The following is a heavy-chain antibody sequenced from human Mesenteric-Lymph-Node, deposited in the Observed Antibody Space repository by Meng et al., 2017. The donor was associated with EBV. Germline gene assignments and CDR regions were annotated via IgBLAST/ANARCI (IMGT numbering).Heavy chain of an antibody. D-gene: IGHD6-13*01. J-gene: IGHJ4*02. CDR2: LNAANGNT. Sequence: QGVLVQSGVEVKDPGASVKVSCKSFGYSFTTYAIHWVRQAPGQRLEFVGWLNAANGNTRYSQRLQGRVTLTSDTSASTAYMELTSLISEDAAVYYCVREGSSWYGGGFYDYWGQGTLVTVSS. V-gene: IGHV1-3*01. CDR1: GYSFTTYA. CDR3: VREGSSWYGGGFYDY.